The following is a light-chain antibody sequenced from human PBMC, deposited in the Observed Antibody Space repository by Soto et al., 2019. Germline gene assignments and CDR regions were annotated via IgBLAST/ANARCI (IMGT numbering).Light chain of an antibody. CDR2: DAS. J-gene: IGKJ5*01. CDR1: QSVTSSY. Sequence: EIVLTQSPGTLSLSAWERATLSCRASQSVTSSYLAWYQQKPGQAPRLLIYDASNRATGIPARFSGSGPGTDFTLTISSLEPEDFAVYYCQQYSRAPITFGQGTRLEIK. V-gene: IGKV3-20*01. CDR3: QQYSRAPIT.